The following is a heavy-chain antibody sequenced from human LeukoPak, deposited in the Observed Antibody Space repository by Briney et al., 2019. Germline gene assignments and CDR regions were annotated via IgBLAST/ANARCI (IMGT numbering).Heavy chain of an antibody. J-gene: IGHJ5*02. CDR1: GYTFTGYY. CDR3: ARNGGNSDEDWLDP. D-gene: IGHD4-23*01. Sequence: ASVKVSCKASGYTFTGYYMHWVRQAPGQGLEWMGWINPNSGGTNYAQKFQGWVTMTRDTSISTAYMELSRLRSDDTAVYYCARNGGNSDEDWLDPWGQGTLVTVSS. CDR2: INPNSGGT. V-gene: IGHV1-2*04.